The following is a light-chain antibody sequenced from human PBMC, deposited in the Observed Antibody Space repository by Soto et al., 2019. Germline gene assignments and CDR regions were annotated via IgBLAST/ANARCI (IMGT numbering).Light chain of an antibody. CDR1: SSNVGSHG. CDR3: GTWDSSLRAL. V-gene: IGLV1-51*02. J-gene: IGLJ1*01. CDR2: EDS. Sequence: QSVLTQPPSVSAAPGQKVTISCSGNSSNVGSHGVSWFQQLPGKAPKLLIYEDSQRPSGIPERFSGSKSGTSATLGITGLQTGDEADYYCGTWDSSLRALLGTGTKLTVL.